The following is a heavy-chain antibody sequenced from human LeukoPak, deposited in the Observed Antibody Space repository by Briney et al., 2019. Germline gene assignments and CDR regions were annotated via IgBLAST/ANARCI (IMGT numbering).Heavy chain of an antibody. CDR3: ARGGITMVRGRVGMDV. Sequence: PSETLSLTCAAYGGSFSEYHWTWIRQPPGKGLEWIGEINHSGSTNSYPSLKSRVTMSVDTSKNQFFLNLRSVTAADTAIYYCARGGITMVRGRVGMDVWGQGTTVTVSS. V-gene: IGHV4-34*01. J-gene: IGHJ6*02. D-gene: IGHD3-10*01. CDR2: INHSGST. CDR1: GGSFSEYH.